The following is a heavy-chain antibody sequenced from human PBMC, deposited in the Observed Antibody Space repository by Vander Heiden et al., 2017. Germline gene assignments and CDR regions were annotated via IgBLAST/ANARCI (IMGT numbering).Heavy chain of an antibody. V-gene: IGHV3-74*01. CDR3: VRVPSTSRFDY. CDR1: GFTFSSYW. Sequence: EVQLVESGGGLVQPGGSLRLSCAASGFTFSSYWMHWVGQAPGKGLVWVSRSNSDGSSTNYGDSVKGRFTISRDNAKNTLYLQMNSLRAEDTAVYYCVRVPSTSRFDYWGQGTLVTVSS. J-gene: IGHJ4*02. CDR2: SNSDGSST. D-gene: IGHD2-2*01.